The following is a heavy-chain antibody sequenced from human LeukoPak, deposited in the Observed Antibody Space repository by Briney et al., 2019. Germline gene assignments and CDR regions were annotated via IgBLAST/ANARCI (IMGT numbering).Heavy chain of an antibody. CDR3: AKPTVTILGWFDP. J-gene: IGHJ5*02. V-gene: IGHV3-30*04. CDR2: ISYDGSNK. CDR1: GFTFSSYA. Sequence: QPGGSLRLSCAASGFTFSSYAMHWVRQAPGKGLEWVAVISYDGSNKYYADSVKGRFTISRDNSKNTLYLQMNSLRAEDTAVYYCAKPTVTILGWFDPWGQGTLVTVSS. D-gene: IGHD4-17*01.